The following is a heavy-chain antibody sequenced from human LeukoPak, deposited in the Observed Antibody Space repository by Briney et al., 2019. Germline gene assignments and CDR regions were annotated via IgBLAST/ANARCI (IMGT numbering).Heavy chain of an antibody. CDR2: IRSKAYGGTT. V-gene: IGHV3-49*04. CDR3: TRDLADIVVVPTAIRTGTKGYYYMDV. J-gene: IGHJ6*03. CDR1: GFTFSTHG. Sequence: GGSLRLSCAASGFTFSTHGMHWVRQAPGKGLEWVGFIRSKAYGGTTEYAASVKGRFTISRDDSKSIAYLQMNSLKTEDTAVYYCTRDLADIVVVPTAIRTGTKGYYYMDVWGKGTTVTVSS. D-gene: IGHD2-2*01.